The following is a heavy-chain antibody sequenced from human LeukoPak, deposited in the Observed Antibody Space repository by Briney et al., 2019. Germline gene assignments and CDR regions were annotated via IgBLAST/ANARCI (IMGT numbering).Heavy chain of an antibody. V-gene: IGHV3-21*01. J-gene: IGHJ4*02. CDR1: GFTFSGYS. CDR2: ISSSSSYI. D-gene: IGHD2-2*01. CDR3: ARDRIVVPAGYFDY. Sequence: GGSLRLSCAASGFTFSGYSMNWVRQAPGKGLEWVSSISSSSSYIYYADSVKGRFTISRDNAKNSLYLQMNSLRAEDTAVYYCARDRIVVPAGYFDYWGQGTLVTVSS.